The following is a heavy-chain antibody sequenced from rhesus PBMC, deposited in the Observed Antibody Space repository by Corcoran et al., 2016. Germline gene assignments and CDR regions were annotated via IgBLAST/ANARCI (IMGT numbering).Heavy chain of an antibody. Sequence: QLQLQESGPGLVKPSETLSLTCAVSGGSISSNYWSWIRQPPGKGLEWIGRISGSGGSTDYNPSLKSRVTISTDTAKNQFSLKLSSVTAADTDVYYCARHYYDSGYYVFGAFDFWGQGLRVTVSS. CDR3: ARHYYDSGYYVFGAFDF. V-gene: IGHV4-173*01. CDR2: ISGSGGST. D-gene: IGHD3-28*01. CDR1: GGSISSNY. J-gene: IGHJ3*01.